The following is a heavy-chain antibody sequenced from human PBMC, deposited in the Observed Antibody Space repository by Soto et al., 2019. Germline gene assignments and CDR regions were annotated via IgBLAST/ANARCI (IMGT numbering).Heavy chain of an antibody. CDR2: ISGSGGST. D-gene: IGHD4-17*01. V-gene: IGHV3-23*01. CDR3: GYGDYDRGCSVY. J-gene: IGHJ4*02. Sequence: EVQLLESGGGLVQPGGSLRLFCAASGFTFSSYAMSWVRQAPGKGLEWVSAISGSGGSTYYADSVKGRFTISRDNSKNTLYLQMNSLRAEDTAVYYCGYGDYDRGCSVYWGQGTLVTVSS. CDR1: GFTFSSYA.